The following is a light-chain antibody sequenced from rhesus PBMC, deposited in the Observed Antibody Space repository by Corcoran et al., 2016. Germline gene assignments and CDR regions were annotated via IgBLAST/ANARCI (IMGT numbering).Light chain of an antibody. CDR3: QHSYGIPFT. V-gene: IGKV1-74*01. CDR1: ENVNNY. J-gene: IGKJ3*01. Sequence: DIQMTQSPSSLSASVGDRVTITCRASENVNNYLHWYQQKPGKAPKVLIYKASTLQSGVPSRFSGSGSGTDFTLTISSLQPEDFATYYCQHSYGIPFTFGPGTKLEIK. CDR2: KAS.